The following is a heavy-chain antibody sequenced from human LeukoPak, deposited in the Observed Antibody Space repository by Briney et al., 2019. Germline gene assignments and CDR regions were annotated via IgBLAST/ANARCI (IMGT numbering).Heavy chain of an antibody. D-gene: IGHD2-15*01. J-gene: IGHJ4*02. Sequence: SETLSLTCTVSGGSISSYYWSWIRQPPGKGLVWIGYIYYSGSTNYNPSLKSRVAMSVDTSNNQFFLRLTSVTAADTALYYCARGRFELPYWGQGTLVTASS. CDR3: ARGRFELPY. CDR1: GGSISSYY. V-gene: IGHV4-59*01. CDR2: IYYSGST.